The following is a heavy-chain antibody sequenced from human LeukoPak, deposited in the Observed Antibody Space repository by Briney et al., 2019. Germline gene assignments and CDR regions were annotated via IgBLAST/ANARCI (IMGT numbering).Heavy chain of an antibody. Sequence: SETLSLTCTVSGGSISSYYWNWIRQPPGKGLEWMGYIYYSGRNNYNPSLKSRVTISVATSKNQFSLKLSSVTAADTAVYYCARRVYGSEFDYWGQGTLVTVSS. CDR1: GGSISSYY. D-gene: IGHD3-10*01. CDR3: ARRVYGSEFDY. V-gene: IGHV4-59*08. J-gene: IGHJ4*02. CDR2: IYYSGRN.